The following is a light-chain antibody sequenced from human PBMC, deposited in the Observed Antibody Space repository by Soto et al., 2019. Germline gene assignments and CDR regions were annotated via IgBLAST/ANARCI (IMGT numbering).Light chain of an antibody. Sequence: EIVLKQSPGTLSLSPGERATLSCRASQSFSSSYLAWYQQKPGQAPRLLIYAASNRATGIPARFSGSGSGTDFTLTISSLEPEDFAVYYCQQRNNWPPGITFGQGTRLEIK. CDR2: AAS. CDR3: QQRNNWPPGIT. V-gene: IGKV3-11*01. J-gene: IGKJ5*01. CDR1: QSFSSSY.